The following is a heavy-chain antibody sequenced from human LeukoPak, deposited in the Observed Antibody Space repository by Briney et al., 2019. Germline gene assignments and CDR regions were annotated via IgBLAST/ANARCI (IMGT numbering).Heavy chain of an antibody. D-gene: IGHD1-1*01. CDR3: ARVDWTEAAFDI. Sequence: ASVKVSCKASGYTFTSYDINWVRQATGQGLEWMGWMNPNSGNTGYAQKFQGRVTITRNTSISTAYMELSSLRSEDTAVYYCARVDWTEAAFDIWGQGTMVTVSS. CDR1: GYTFTSYD. J-gene: IGHJ3*02. V-gene: IGHV1-8*03. CDR2: MNPNSGNT.